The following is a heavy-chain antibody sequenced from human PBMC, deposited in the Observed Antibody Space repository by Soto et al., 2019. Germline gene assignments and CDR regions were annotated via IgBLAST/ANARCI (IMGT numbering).Heavy chain of an antibody. V-gene: IGHV3-23*01. CDR2: TSGSGAGT. D-gene: IGHD6-6*01. CDR1: GFSFRSYS. J-gene: IGHJ5*01. CDR3: AKHLGDSSSGSFGWLDS. Sequence: DVQLLESGGGLVQPGGSLRLSCAASGFSFRSYSMSWVRQAPGKGLDWVSSTSGSGAGTYYPDSVKGRFSISRDNSKNTLDLQMNSLRAEDTAVYYCAKHLGDSSSGSFGWLDSWGQGILVTVSS.